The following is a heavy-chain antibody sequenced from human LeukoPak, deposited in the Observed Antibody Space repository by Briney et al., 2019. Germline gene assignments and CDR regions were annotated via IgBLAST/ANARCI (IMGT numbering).Heavy chain of an antibody. CDR1: GGSISSGGYY. D-gene: IGHD3-3*01. J-gene: IGHJ6*02. V-gene: IGHV4-31*03. Sequence: PSETLSLTCTVSGGSISSGGYYWSWIRQHPGKGLEWIGYIYYSGSTYYNPSLKGRVTISVDTSKNQFSLKLSSVTAADTAVYYCARGPYFGFLEWLSDWPVGYHGMDVWGQGTTVTVSS. CDR3: ARGPYFGFLEWLSDWPVGYHGMDV. CDR2: IYYSGST.